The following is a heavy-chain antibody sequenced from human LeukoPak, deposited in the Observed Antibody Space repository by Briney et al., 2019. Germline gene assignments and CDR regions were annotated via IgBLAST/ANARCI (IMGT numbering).Heavy chain of an antibody. V-gene: IGHV3-53*01. CDR3: ARAYDSSGYPD. CDR1: GFTVSSNY. J-gene: IGHJ4*02. Sequence: GGCLRLSCAASGFTVSSNYMSWVRQAPGKGLEWVSVIYSGGSTYYADSVKGRFTISRDNSKNTLYLQMNSLRAEDTAVYYCARAYDSSGYPDWGQGTLVTVSS. CDR2: IYSGGST. D-gene: IGHD3-22*01.